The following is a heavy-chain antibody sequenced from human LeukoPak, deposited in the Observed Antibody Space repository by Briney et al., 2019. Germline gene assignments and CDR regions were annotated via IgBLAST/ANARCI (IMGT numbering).Heavy chain of an antibody. D-gene: IGHD3-9*01. J-gene: IGHJ4*02. CDR1: GGSISSSSYY. Sequence: SETLSLTCTVSGGSISSSSYYWSWIRQPAGKGLEGIGRIYTSGSTNYNPSLKSRVTMSLATSKNQFSLKLSSVTAADTAVYYCAREASPYDTPDYWGEGTLVTVSS. CDR2: IYTSGST. V-gene: IGHV4-61*02. CDR3: AREASPYDTPDY.